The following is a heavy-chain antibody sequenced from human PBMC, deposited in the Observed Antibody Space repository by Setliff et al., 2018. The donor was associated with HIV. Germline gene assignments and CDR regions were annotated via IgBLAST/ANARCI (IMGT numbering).Heavy chain of an antibody. Sequence: KTSETLSLTCTVSGSSISSNYYWAWIRQAPGKGLEWIASIYQSGSTYYNPSLKSRVIISIDTSKNQFSLKLSSVTAADTAVYYCAILRGYSYGYFFDYWGQGMLVTVSS. V-gene: IGHV4-38-2*02. CDR1: GSSISSNYY. D-gene: IGHD5-18*01. CDR3: AILRGYSYGYFFDY. CDR2: IYQSGST. J-gene: IGHJ4*02.